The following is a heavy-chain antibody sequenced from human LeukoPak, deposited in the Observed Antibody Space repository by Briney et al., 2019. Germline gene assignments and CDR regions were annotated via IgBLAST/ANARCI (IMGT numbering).Heavy chain of an antibody. J-gene: IGHJ1*01. CDR3: VKERDRGIDVADDFDL. D-gene: IGHD6-19*01. V-gene: IGHV3-23*01. CDR1: GFTFRDYS. CDR2: ISIPTFT. Sequence: GGPLRLSRAASGFTFRDYSMAWVRQVPGGGLEWVSAISIPTFTLYADPVRGRFIISRDNSKNTLYLQMNNLRAADTAVYYCVKERDRGIDVADDFDLWGQGTLVTVSS.